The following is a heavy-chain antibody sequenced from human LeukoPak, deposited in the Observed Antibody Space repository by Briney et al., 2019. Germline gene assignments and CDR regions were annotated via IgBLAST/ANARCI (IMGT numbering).Heavy chain of an antibody. Sequence: GGSLRLSCVASGFTFSDHYIAWVRQAPGKGLEWVGRARNKAESYKIEYAASVKGRFTISRDYSKNSVYLQMNSLKTEDTAVYYCARESSIFWVVARSYMDVWGKGTTVTVSS. V-gene: IGHV3-72*01. D-gene: IGHD3-3*01. J-gene: IGHJ6*03. CDR2: ARNKAESYKI. CDR3: ARESSIFWVVARSYMDV. CDR1: GFTFSDHY.